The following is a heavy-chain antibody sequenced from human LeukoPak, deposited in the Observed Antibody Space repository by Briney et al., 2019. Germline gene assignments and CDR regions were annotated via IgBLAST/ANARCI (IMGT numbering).Heavy chain of an antibody. CDR3: ASGEQQLGFDY. D-gene: IGHD6-13*01. V-gene: IGHV1-69*04. CDR2: IIPILGIA. J-gene: IGHJ4*02. CDR1: GGTFSSYA. Sequence: ASVKVSCKASGGTFSSYAISWVRQAPGQELEWMGRIIPILGIANYAQKFQGRVTITADKSTSTAYMELSSLRSEDTAVYYCASGEQQLGFDYWGQGTLVTVSS.